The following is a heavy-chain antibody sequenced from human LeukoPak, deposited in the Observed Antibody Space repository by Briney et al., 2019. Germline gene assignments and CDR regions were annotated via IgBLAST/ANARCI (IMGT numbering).Heavy chain of an antibody. CDR1: GFTFNNYA. V-gene: IGHV3-23*01. J-gene: IGHJ4*02. D-gene: IGHD4-17*01. Sequence: PGESLRLSCAASGFTFNNYAMNWVRQAPGKGLELVSSISGGGETTYYADSAKGRFTISRDNSQNTLYLQMNSLRAEDTAVYYCARDYADYVGYFFFDYWGQGTLVTVSS. CDR3: ARDYADYVGYFFFDY. CDR2: ISGGGETT.